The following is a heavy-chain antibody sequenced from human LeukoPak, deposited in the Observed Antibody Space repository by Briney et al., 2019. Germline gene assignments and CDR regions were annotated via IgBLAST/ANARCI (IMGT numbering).Heavy chain of an antibody. CDR2: ISWNSGSI. CDR1: GFTFDDYA. Sequence: QPGRSLRLSCAASGFTFDDYAMHWVRQAPGKGLEWVSGISWNSGSIGYADSVKGRFTISRDNAKNSLYLQMNSLRAVDTALYYCAKSSSGWYYPHFDYWGQGTLVTVSS. J-gene: IGHJ4*02. CDR3: AKSSSGWYYPHFDY. V-gene: IGHV3-9*01. D-gene: IGHD6-19*01.